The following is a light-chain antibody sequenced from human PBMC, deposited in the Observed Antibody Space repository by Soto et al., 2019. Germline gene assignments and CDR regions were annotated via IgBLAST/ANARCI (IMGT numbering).Light chain of an antibody. CDR2: KNN. J-gene: IGLJ2*01. CDR3: AVWDDSLNGRL. Sequence: QPVLTQPPSASGTPGQRVTISCSGSSSNIGSHNVYWYQQLPGTAPKLLIYKNNQRPSGVPDRFSGSRSGTSASLAISGLRSEDEADYYCAVWDDSLNGRLFGGGTKLTVL. CDR1: SSNIGSHN. V-gene: IGLV1-47*01.